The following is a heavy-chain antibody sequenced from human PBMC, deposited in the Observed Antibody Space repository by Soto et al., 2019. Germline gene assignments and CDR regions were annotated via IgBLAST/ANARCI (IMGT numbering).Heavy chain of an antibody. CDR3: ARAHGPYYDSSYYGLARNYFDY. V-gene: IGHV3-30*03. J-gene: IGHJ4*02. CDR1: GFTFSSHA. D-gene: IGHD3-22*01. CDR2: ISFDGSNR. Sequence: PGGSLRLSCAAAGFTFSSHAMNWVRQAPGKGLEWVAVISFDGSNRYYADSQRGRLTISRDNSRNTLYLQMDNLRPDDTAICYCARAHGPYYDSSYYGLARNYFDYWGQGTLVTVSS.